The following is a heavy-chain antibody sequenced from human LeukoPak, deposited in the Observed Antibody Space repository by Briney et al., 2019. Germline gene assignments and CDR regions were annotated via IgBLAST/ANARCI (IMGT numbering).Heavy chain of an antibody. CDR1: GYTFTSYY. CDR3: ARGSGWYYDFWSGYYEVGFDF. Sequence: GASVKVSCKASGYTFTSYYMHWVRQAPGQGLEWMGWINTNTGNPTYAQGFTGRFVFSLDTSVSTAYLQISSLKAEDTAVYYCARGSGWYYDFWSGYYEVGFDFWGQGTLVTVSS. D-gene: IGHD3-3*01. J-gene: IGHJ4*02. V-gene: IGHV7-4-1*02. CDR2: INTNTGNP.